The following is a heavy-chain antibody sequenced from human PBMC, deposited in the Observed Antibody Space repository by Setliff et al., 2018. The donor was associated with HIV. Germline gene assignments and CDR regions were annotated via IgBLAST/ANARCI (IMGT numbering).Heavy chain of an antibody. CDR1: GYTFNTYG. CDR2: ISANNGNT. J-gene: IGHJ6*03. CDR3: ARDKEPWEGYYKYYSMDV. Sequence: ASVKVSCKASGYTFNTYGISWVRQAPGQGLEWMGWISANNGNTNYAQKFQGRVTMTTDTTTSTAYMELRSLRSDDTAVYYCARDKEPWEGYYKYYSMDVWGKGTKVTVSS. V-gene: IGHV1-18*01. D-gene: IGHD1-26*01.